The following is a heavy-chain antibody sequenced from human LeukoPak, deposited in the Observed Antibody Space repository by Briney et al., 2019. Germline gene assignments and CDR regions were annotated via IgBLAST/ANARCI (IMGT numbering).Heavy chain of an antibody. D-gene: IGHD3-3*01. CDR3: ARDDKVEEGWSGRFES. J-gene: IGHJ4*02. CDR1: GNTFNIHY. V-gene: IGHV1-46*02. Sequence: ASVKVSFKASGNTFNIHYFHWVRQAPGQGLEWMGIINRGDGITGYAQRFQGRVTLTRDTSTSTAYMELSSLRSEDTAIYYCARDDKVEEGWSGRFESWGQGTLVAVSS. CDR2: INRGDGIT.